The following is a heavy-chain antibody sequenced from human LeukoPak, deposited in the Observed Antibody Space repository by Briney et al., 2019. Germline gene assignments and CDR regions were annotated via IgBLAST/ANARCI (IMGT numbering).Heavy chain of an antibody. J-gene: IGHJ5*02. Sequence: SETLSLTCTVSGVSVSNNLWSWIRQPAGKGLEWIGRIYTNGNTNYNPSLKSRVTVSVDTSKNQFSLQLRSVTAADTAVYYCARDQVVPYYYDSRKEFWFDPWGQGTLVTISS. V-gene: IGHV4-4*07. CDR2: IYTNGNT. CDR3: ARDQVVPYYYDSRKEFWFDP. D-gene: IGHD3-22*01. CDR1: GVSVSNNL.